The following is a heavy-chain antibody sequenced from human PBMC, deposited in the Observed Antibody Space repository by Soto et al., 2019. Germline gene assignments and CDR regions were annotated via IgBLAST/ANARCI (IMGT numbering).Heavy chain of an antibody. CDR3: PKALYSDYELTTFDY. Sequence: EVQLLESGGGLEQPGNFLRLSCAASGFTFSSYGMSWVRQAPGKGLEWVSAMSGSGDRSYYTESVKGRFIISRDNSKSTLYLHMSSLRAEDTAVYYCPKALYSDYELTTFDYWGQGSLVTVSS. D-gene: IGHD4-17*01. V-gene: IGHV3-23*01. CDR2: MSGSGDRS. CDR1: GFTFSSYG. J-gene: IGHJ4*02.